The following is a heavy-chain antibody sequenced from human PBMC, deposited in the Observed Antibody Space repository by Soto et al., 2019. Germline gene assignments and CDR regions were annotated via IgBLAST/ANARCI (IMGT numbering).Heavy chain of an antibody. CDR1: GGSISSGGYY. Sequence: PSETLSLTCTVSGGSISSGGYYWSWIRQHPGKGLEWIGYIYYSGSTYYNPSLKSRVTISVHTSKNQFPLKLSSVTAADTAVYYCARGLDGDYAEYFQHWGQGTLVTVSS. J-gene: IGHJ1*01. CDR3: ARGLDGDYAEYFQH. CDR2: IYYSGST. V-gene: IGHV4-31*03. D-gene: IGHD4-17*01.